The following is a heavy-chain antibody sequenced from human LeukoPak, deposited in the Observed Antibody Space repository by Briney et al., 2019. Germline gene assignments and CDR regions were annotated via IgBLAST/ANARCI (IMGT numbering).Heavy chain of an antibody. CDR3: ARVAEHSRSRLII. J-gene: IGHJ3*02. V-gene: IGHV4-34*01. CDR2: VNHSGSA. CDR1: VGSFTGYY. D-gene: IGHD1/OR15-1a*01. Sequence: SETLALTCAVYVGSFTGYYWIWIRQPPGKGLEWIGEVNHSGSANYNPSLKSRVTISVDTSKNQFSLRLTSVTVADTAVYYCARVAEHSRSRLIIWGQGPMVTVSS.